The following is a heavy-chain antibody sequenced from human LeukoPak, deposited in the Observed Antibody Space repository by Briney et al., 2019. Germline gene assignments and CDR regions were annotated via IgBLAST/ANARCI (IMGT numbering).Heavy chain of an antibody. CDR3: ARGRGSAYYSGSGSRYFDY. CDR1: GGSFSGYY. J-gene: IGHJ4*02. D-gene: IGHD3-10*01. CDR2: INHSGST. Sequence: PSETLSLTCAVYGGSFSGYYWIWIRHPPGKGLEGSGEINHSGSTNYNPSLKRRVTISVDTPKNQFSLKLSPVTAADPAVYYCARGRGSAYYSGSGSRYFDYWGQGTLVTVSS. V-gene: IGHV4-34*01.